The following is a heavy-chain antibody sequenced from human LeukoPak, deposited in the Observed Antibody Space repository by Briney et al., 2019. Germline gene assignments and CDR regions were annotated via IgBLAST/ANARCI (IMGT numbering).Heavy chain of an antibody. J-gene: IGHJ3*02. V-gene: IGHV3-30*03. CDR1: GFTFSSYG. Sequence: HPGGSLRLSCAASGFTFSSYGMHWVRQAPGKGLEWVAVISYDGSNKYYADSVKGRFTISRDNAKNSLYLQMNSLRAEDTAVYYCARGGRLRGADLGSVAYDAFDIWGQGTMVTVSS. D-gene: IGHD3-10*01. CDR2: ISYDGSNK. CDR3: ARGGRLRGADLGSVAYDAFDI.